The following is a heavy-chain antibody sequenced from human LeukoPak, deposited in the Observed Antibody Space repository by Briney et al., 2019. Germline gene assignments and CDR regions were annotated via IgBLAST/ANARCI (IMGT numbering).Heavy chain of an antibody. CDR3: ARDVAFIAVAGTAFDI. J-gene: IGHJ3*02. CDR1: GFTFSSYW. D-gene: IGHD6-19*01. CDR2: IKQDGSEK. Sequence: GGSLRLSCAASGFTFSSYWMSWVRQAPGKGLEWVASIKQDGSEKYYVDSVKGRFTISRDNAKNSLYLQMNSLRAEDTAVYYCARDVAFIAVAGTAFDIWGQGTMVTVSS. V-gene: IGHV3-7*01.